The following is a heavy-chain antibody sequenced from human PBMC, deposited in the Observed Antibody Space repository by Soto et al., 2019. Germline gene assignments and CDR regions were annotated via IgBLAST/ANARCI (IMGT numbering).Heavy chain of an antibody. CDR3: AREGHDGYSPTDYNWFDP. J-gene: IGHJ5*02. CDR1: GYTFTSYY. D-gene: IGHD5-12*01. Sequence: ASVKVSCKASGYTFTSYYMHWVRQAPGQGLEWMGIINPSGGSTSYAQKFQGRVTMTRDTSTSTVYMELSSLRSEDTAVYYCAREGHDGYSPTDYNWFDPWGQGTLVTVS. V-gene: IGHV1-46*01. CDR2: INPSGGST.